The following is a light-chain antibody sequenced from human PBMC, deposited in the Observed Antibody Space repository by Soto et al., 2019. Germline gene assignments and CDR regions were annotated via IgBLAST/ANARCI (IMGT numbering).Light chain of an antibody. V-gene: IGKV3-11*01. CDR3: QQRSAWPPIT. J-gene: IGKJ5*01. Sequence: DIVLTQSPATLSLSPGESATLSCRASQSVSSNLAWYQQKPGQAPRLLIYDASNRATGIPARFSGSGSGTDFTLTISTLEPEDFAVYYCQQRSAWPPITFGQGKRLEIK. CDR1: QSVSSN. CDR2: DAS.